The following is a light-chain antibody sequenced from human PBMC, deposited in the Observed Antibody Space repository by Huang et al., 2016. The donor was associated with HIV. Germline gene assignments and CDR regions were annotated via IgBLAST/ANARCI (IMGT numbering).Light chain of an antibody. V-gene: IGKV3-15*01. Sequence: EIVMTQSPATLSVSPGERATLSCRASQSVSSNLAWYQQKPGKAPRLLLYGASTRATGIPARFSGSGSGTDFTLTISSLQSEDFAVYYCQQYNNWPPWTFGQGTKVEVK. CDR3: QQYNNWPPWT. J-gene: IGKJ1*01. CDR1: QSVSSN. CDR2: GAS.